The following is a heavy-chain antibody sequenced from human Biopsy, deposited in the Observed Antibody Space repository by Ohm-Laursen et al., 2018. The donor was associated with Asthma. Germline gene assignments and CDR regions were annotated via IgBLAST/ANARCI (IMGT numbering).Heavy chain of an antibody. CDR2: ISYTGSA. V-gene: IGHV4-39*01. Sequence: SDTLSLTCTVSGGSMSSSSYYWGWIRQPPGKGLEWMGSISYTGSAYHNPSLKSRVTISVDTSKNHFSLKLSSVTAADTAVYYCARHWDWGSFFNYWGQGTPVTFSS. CDR3: ARHWDWGSFFNY. J-gene: IGHJ4*02. CDR1: GGSMSSSSYY. D-gene: IGHD7-27*01.